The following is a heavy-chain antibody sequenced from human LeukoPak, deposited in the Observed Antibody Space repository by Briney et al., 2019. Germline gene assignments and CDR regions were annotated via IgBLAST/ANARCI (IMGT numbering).Heavy chain of an antibody. Sequence: GGSLRLSCAASGFTFDDYVMHWVRQAPGKGLEWVSGITSNSGSIGYADSVKGRFTISRDNAKNSLYLQMNSLRAEDTALYYCAKDRGRNYYYYMDVWGKGTTVTVSS. CDR2: ITSNSGSI. D-gene: IGHD2-15*01. V-gene: IGHV3-9*01. CDR3: AKDRGRNYYYYMDV. J-gene: IGHJ6*03. CDR1: GFTFDDYV.